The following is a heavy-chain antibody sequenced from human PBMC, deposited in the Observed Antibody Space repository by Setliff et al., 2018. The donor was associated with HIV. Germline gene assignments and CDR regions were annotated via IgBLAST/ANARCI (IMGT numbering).Heavy chain of an antibody. CDR3: AREAYRLPWIDN. J-gene: IGHJ4*02. CDR2: ISYDGSRI. D-gene: IGHD1-1*01. CDR1: EFTLSGYS. Sequence: PGGSLRLSCAASEFTLSGYSMSWVRQVPGKGLEWVSVISYDGSRIVYADSVKGRFTISRDNSKNTLFLQVNSLSAEDTAVYYCAREAYRLPWIDNWGQGTLVTVSS. V-gene: IGHV3-30*07.